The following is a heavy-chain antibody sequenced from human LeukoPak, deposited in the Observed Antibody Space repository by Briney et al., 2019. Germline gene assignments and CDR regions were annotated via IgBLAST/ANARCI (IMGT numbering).Heavy chain of an antibody. CDR3: ASSRGIYARTRSDN. Sequence: SETLSLTCNVSGDSITRSTYYWAWIRQTPGKTLEYIGSFYKSGNKYYNPSVKSRVTISVDSSKNQFSLHLTSVTDADTALYYCASSRGIYARTRSDNWGQGSLVTVSS. J-gene: IGHJ4*02. CDR1: GDSITRSTYY. D-gene: IGHD3-22*01. V-gene: IGHV4-39*01. CDR2: FYKSGNK.